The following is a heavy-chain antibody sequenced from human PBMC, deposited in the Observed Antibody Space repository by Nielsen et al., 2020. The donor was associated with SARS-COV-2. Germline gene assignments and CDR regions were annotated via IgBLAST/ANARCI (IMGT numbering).Heavy chain of an antibody. CDR1: GFAISAYG. CDR3: AKELEVCCHYMDV. Sequence: GESLKISCTASGFAISAYGMDWVRQVPGRGLEWLAHIRMSDGATQYADSVRGRFTISRDNAKNSLYLQMNSLRDEDTAVYFCAKELEVCCHYMDVWGKGTTVTVSS. J-gene: IGHJ6*03. CDR2: IRMSDGAT. V-gene: IGHV3-48*02. D-gene: IGHD5/OR15-5a*01.